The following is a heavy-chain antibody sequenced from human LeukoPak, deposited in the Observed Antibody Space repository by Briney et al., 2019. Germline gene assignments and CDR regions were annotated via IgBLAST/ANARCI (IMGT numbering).Heavy chain of an antibody. CDR1: GGFISSSSYY. V-gene: IGHV4-39*01. Sequence: SETLSLTCTVSGGFISSSSYYWGWIRQPPGKGLEWIASIYYSGSTYYNPSLQSRVSISIDTSKNQFSLKLSSVAAADTALYYCARHQAGAMNYFDYWGQGTLVTVSS. J-gene: IGHJ4*02. CDR2: IYYSGST. D-gene: IGHD1-26*01. CDR3: ARHQAGAMNYFDY.